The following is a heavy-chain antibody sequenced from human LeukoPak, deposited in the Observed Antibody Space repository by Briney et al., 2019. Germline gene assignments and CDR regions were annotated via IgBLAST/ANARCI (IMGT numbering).Heavy chain of an antibody. V-gene: IGHV3-53*01. CDR3: AREPDEDYDILTGPEGMDV. CDR1: GFTVSSNY. CDR2: IYSGDST. J-gene: IGHJ6*02. Sequence: PGGSLRLSCAASGFTVSSNYMSWVRQAPGKGLEWVSLIYSGDSTYSADSVKGRFTISRDNSKNTLYLQMNSLRAEDTAVYYCAREPDEDYDILTGPEGMDVWGQGTTVTVSS. D-gene: IGHD3-9*01.